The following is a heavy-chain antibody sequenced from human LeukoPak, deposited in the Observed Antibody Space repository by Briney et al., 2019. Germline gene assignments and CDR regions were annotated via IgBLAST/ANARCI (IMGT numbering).Heavy chain of an antibody. J-gene: IGHJ3*02. CDR1: GFTFSSYP. V-gene: IGHV3-30-3*01. CDR3: ARGKFFDI. Sequence: AGGSLRPSCKASGFTFSSYPMDWVRQAPGKGLEWVAIISDDGTNKYYADSVKGRFTISRDDSNNTVYLQMNSLRVDDTAIYFCARGKFFDIWGQGTMVTVSS. CDR2: ISDDGTNK.